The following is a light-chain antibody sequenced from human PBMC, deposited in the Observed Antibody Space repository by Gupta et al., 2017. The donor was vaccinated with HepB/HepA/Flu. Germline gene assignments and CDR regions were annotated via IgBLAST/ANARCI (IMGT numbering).Light chain of an antibody. Sequence: QSVLTQPPSVSGAPGQRVTISCTGSSSNIGAGYGVHWYQQLPGTAPRLLIYTNDNRPSGVPDRFSASKSGTSASLAITGLQAEDEADYYCQSFASGLTGPLFGGGTKLTVL. V-gene: IGLV1-40*01. J-gene: IGLJ3*02. CDR3: QSFASGLTGPL. CDR2: TND. CDR1: SSNIGAGYG.